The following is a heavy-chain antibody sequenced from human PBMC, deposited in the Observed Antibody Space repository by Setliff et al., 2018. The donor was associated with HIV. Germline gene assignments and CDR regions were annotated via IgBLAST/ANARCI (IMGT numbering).Heavy chain of an antibody. D-gene: IGHD6-6*01. CDR2: INPSGGST. CDR3: ARDPAPSSSASYFQH. V-gene: IGHV1-46*01. J-gene: IGHJ1*01. Sequence: ASVKVSCKASGYTFTRYFMHCVRQAPGQGLEWLGIINPSGGSTSYAQKFQGRVTMTRDTSTSTVYMELSSLRSEDTAVYYCARDPAPSSSASYFQHWGQGTPVTVSS. CDR1: GYTFTRYF.